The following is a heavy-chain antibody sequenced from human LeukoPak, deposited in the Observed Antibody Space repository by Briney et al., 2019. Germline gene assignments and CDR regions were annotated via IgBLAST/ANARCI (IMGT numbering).Heavy chain of an antibody. J-gene: IGHJ4*02. Sequence: GGSLRLSCAASGFTFSSNAMSWVRQAPGKGLEWVSTISGGGGSTYYADSVKGRFTISRDNSKNTLYLQMNSLRAEDTAVYYCAKEAVASSGGDFDYWGQGTLVTVSS. CDR1: GFTFSSNA. CDR2: ISGGGGST. D-gene: IGHD6-19*01. V-gene: IGHV3-23*01. CDR3: AKEAVASSGGDFDY.